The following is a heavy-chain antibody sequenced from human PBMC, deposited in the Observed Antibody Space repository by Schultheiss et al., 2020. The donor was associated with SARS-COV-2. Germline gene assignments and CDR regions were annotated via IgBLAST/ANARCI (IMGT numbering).Heavy chain of an antibody. CDR1: GFSLSNARMG. CDR2: IFSNDEK. V-gene: IGHV2-26*01. Sequence: SGPTLVKPTETLTLTCTVSGFSLSNARMGVSWIRQPPGKALEWLAHIFSNDEKSYSTSLKSRLTISKDTSKSQVVLTMTNMDPVDTATYYCARITYYYDSSGYGDFDPWGQGTLVTVSS. CDR3: ARITYYYDSSGYGDFDP. D-gene: IGHD3-22*01. J-gene: IGHJ5*02.